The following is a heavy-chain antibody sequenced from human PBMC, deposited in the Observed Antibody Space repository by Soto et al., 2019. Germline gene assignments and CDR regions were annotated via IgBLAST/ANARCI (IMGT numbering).Heavy chain of an antibody. J-gene: IGHJ5*02. CDR3: ARDHLPNYDFWSGSDPNWFDP. V-gene: IGHV1-2*04. Sequence: WASVKVSCKASGYTFTGYYMHWVRQAPGQGLEWMGWINPNSGGTNYAQKFQGWVTMTRDTSISTAYMELSRLRSDDTAAYYCARDHLPNYDFWSGSDPNWFDPWGQGTLVTVSS. CDR1: GYTFTGYY. CDR2: INPNSGGT. D-gene: IGHD3-3*01.